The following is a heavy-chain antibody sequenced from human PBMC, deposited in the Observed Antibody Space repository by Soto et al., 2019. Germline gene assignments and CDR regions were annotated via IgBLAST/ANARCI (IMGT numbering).Heavy chain of an antibody. CDR3: ARDFHGYSHGSLRYYGMDV. CDR1: GGSISSYY. V-gene: IGHV4-59*01. J-gene: IGHJ6*02. D-gene: IGHD5-18*01. CDR2: IYYSGST. Sequence: SETLSLTCTVSGGSISSYYWSWIRQPPGKGLEWIGYIYYSGSTNYNPSLKSRVTISVDTSKNQFSLKLSSVTAADTAVYYCARDFHGYSHGSLRYYGMDVWGQGTTVTVSS.